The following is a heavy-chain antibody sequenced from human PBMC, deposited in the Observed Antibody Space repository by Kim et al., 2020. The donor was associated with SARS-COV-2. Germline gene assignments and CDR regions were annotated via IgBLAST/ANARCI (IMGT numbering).Heavy chain of an antibody. D-gene: IGHD6-19*01. CDR2: IQSSGST. CDR1: GVSVSTYY. Sequence: SETLSLTCTVSGVSVSTYYWSWIRQPAGKGLEWIGRIQSSGSTNYNPSLKSRLTVSVDTSKNQFSLKLTSVTAADTAVYYCARDLGSGWYDYWGQGTLVTVSS. V-gene: IGHV4-4*07. CDR3: ARDLGSGWYDY. J-gene: IGHJ4*02.